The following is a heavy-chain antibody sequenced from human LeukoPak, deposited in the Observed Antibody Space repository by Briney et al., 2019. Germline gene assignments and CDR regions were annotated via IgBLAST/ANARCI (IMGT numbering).Heavy chain of an antibody. D-gene: IGHD6-13*01. J-gene: IGHJ4*02. CDR2: IYYSGST. Sequence: SETLSLTCTVSGGPISSSSYYWGWIRQPPGKGLEWIGSIYYSGSTYYNPSLKSRVTISVDTSKNQFSLKLSSVTAADTAVYYCARHFWTAAATDYWGQGTLVTVSS. CDR1: GGPISSSSYY. CDR3: ARHFWTAAATDY. V-gene: IGHV4-39*01.